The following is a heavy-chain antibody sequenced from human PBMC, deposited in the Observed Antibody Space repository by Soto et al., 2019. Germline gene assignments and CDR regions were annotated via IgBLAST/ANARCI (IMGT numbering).Heavy chain of an antibody. D-gene: IGHD6-13*01. V-gene: IGHV3-30*18. CDR1: GFTFSDFG. CDR2: ISYDGDNR. J-gene: IGHJ6*02. CDR3: AKEGWVAAAGAPNCYYGIDV. Sequence: QVQLVESGGGVVQPGRSLRLSCAASGFTFSDFGMHWVRQAPGKGLEWVAIISYDGDNRYYADSVKGRFSISRDNSKNTVYRQRNSLRTEDTAISYGAKEGWVAAAGAPNCYYGIDVWGPGTTVTVSS.